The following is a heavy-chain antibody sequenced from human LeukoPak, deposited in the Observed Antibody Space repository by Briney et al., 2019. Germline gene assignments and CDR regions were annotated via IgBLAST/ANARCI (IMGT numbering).Heavy chain of an antibody. D-gene: IGHD3-3*01. Sequence: ASVKVSCKASGGTFSSYAISWVRQAPGQGLEWMGIINPRGGSTNYAQKLQGRVTMTRDTSTSTVYMELSSLRSEDTAVYYCARDGPNYDFWTGYLPHDAFDVWGQGTRVTVSS. V-gene: IGHV1-46*04. J-gene: IGHJ3*01. CDR3: ARDGPNYDFWTGYLPHDAFDV. CDR1: GGTFSSYA. CDR2: INPRGGST.